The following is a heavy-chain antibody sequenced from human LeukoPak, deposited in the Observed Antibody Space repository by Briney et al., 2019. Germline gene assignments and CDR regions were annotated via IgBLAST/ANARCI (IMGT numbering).Heavy chain of an antibody. CDR1: GFTFSIYG. J-gene: IGHJ6*02. Sequence: PGGPLRLSCGASGFTFSIYGMHWVRQAPGKGPEWVAVIWFDGSNKYYADSVKGRFTISRDNSKNTLYLQINSLRAEDTAVYYCARANYGSGSNYYYGLDVWGQGTTVTVSS. D-gene: IGHD3-10*01. CDR3: ARANYGSGSNYYYGLDV. CDR2: IWFDGSNK. V-gene: IGHV3-33*01.